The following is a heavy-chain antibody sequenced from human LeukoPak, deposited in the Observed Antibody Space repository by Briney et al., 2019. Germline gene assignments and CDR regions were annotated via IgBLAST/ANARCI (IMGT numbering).Heavy chain of an antibody. Sequence: GASVKVSCKASGYTFTSYGISWVRQAPGQGLEWMGWISAYNGNTNYAQKLQGRVTMTTDTSTSTAYMELRSLRSDDTAVYYCAREYSGYDPYYFDYWGQGTLVTVSS. V-gene: IGHV1-18*01. CDR1: GYTFTSYG. CDR2: ISAYNGNT. J-gene: IGHJ4*02. CDR3: AREYSGYDPYYFDY. D-gene: IGHD5-12*01.